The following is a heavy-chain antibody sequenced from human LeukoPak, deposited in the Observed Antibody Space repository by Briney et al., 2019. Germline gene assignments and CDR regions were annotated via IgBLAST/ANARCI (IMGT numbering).Heavy chain of an antibody. V-gene: IGHV3-30-3*01. CDR2: ISYDGSNK. Sequence: PGGSLRPSCAASGFTLSSYAMHWVRQAPGKGLEWVAVISYDGSNKYYADSVKGRFTISRDNSKNTLYLQMNSLRVEDTAVYYCAKDRDYGNYYFDYWGQGTLVTVST. D-gene: IGHD4-11*01. CDR3: AKDRDYGNYYFDY. J-gene: IGHJ4*02. CDR1: GFTLSSYA.